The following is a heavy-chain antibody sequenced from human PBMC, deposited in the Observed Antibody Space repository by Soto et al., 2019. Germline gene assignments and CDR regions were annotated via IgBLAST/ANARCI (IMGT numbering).Heavy chain of an antibody. CDR3: ARGNYNWNYVVDY. V-gene: IGHV3-33*01. J-gene: IGHJ4*02. CDR1: GFTFSNNG. Sequence: QVQLVESGGGVVQPGRSLRLSCAASGFTFSNNGMHWVRQAPGKGLEWVAVIWYDGSNKYYEDSVKGRFTISRDNSKNPLYLQMNSLRAEDTAVYYCARGNYNWNYVVDYWGQGTLVTVSS. CDR2: IWYDGSNK. D-gene: IGHD1-7*01.